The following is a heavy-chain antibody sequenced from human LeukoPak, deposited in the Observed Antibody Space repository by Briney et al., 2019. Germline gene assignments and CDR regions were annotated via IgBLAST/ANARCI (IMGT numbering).Heavy chain of an antibody. D-gene: IGHD6-13*01. CDR1: GYTFTSYY. V-gene: IGHV1-2*02. CDR2: IDPNSGGT. CDR3: ARRDPGAAAGTGAFDI. J-gene: IGHJ3*02. Sequence: ASVKVSCKASGYTFTSYYIHWVRQAPGQGLEWMGWIDPNSGGTNYAQKFQGRVTMTRDTSIGTVYMELSRLTSGDTAVYYCARRDPGAAAGTGAFDIWGQGTMVTVSS.